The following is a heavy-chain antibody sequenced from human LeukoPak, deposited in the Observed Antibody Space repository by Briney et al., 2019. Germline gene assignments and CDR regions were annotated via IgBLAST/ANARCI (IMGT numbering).Heavy chain of an antibody. J-gene: IGHJ6*03. CDR3: ARDLWHIARYGRYMDV. Sequence: GGSLRLSCAASAFILSSYGMHWVRQAPGKGLEWVAYIQYDGSNKQYADSARGRFSISRDSSKNVLYLQMNSLRAEDTAVYYCARDLWHIARYGRYMDVWGKGTTVTISS. CDR2: IQYDGSNK. V-gene: IGHV3-30*02. CDR1: AFILSSYG. D-gene: IGHD2-21*01.